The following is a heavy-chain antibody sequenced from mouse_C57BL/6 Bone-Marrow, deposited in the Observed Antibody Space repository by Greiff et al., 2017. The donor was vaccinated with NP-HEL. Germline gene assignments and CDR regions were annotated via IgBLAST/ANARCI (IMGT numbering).Heavy chain of an antibody. D-gene: IGHD1-1*01. CDR3: ARSGPKIITTVVADY. Sequence: QVQLQQSGAELVKPGASVKMSCKASGYTFTSYWITWVKQRPGQGLEWIGDIYPGSGSTNYNEKFKSKATLTVDTSSSTAYMQLSSLTSEDSAVYYCARSGPKIITTVVADYWGQGTTLTVSS. CDR1: GYTFTSYW. CDR2: IYPGSGST. V-gene: IGHV1-55*01. J-gene: IGHJ2*01.